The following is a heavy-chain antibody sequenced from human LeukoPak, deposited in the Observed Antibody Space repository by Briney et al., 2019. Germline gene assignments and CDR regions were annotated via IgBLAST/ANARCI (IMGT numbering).Heavy chain of an antibody. CDR3: ATLRYEIYYYYYMDV. J-gene: IGHJ6*03. CDR1: GESFSGYY. V-gene: IGHV4-34*01. Sequence: SETLSLTCAVYGESFSGYYWCWVRHPPGKGLEWMWEINHSGSTNYNPSLKNRVTISVDTSKNQITLKVGPVTAADTAVYYCATLRYEIYYYYYMDVWGKGTTVTVSS. CDR2: INHSGST. D-gene: IGHD3-9*01.